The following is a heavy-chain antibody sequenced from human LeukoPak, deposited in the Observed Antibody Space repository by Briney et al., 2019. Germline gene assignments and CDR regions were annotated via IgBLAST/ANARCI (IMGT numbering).Heavy chain of an antibody. CDR1: GYTFTGYY. Sequence: ASVKVSCKASGYTFTGYYMHWVRQVPGQGLEWMGRINPNSGGTNYAQKFQGRVTMTRDTSISTAYMELSRLRSDDTAVYYCARDGSKYGDYVFDYWGQGTLMTVSS. D-gene: IGHD4-17*01. V-gene: IGHV1-2*06. J-gene: IGHJ4*02. CDR3: ARDGSKYGDYVFDY. CDR2: INPNSGGT.